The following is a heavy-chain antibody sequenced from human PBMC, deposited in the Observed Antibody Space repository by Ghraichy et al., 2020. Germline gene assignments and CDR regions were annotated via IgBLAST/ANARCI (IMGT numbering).Heavy chain of an antibody. CDR2: ISYDGSEK. Sequence: GGSLRLSCAASGFPFSSYVMHWVRQAPGKGLEWVTIISYDGSEKNYADSVKGRFTISRDNSKNTLYLQMNSLRVEDTAVYYCARQWSVDATERNWFDPWGQGTLVTVSS. CDR3: ARQWSVDATERNWFDP. CDR1: GFPFSSYV. J-gene: IGHJ5*02. V-gene: IGHV3-30-3*01. D-gene: IGHD6-19*01.